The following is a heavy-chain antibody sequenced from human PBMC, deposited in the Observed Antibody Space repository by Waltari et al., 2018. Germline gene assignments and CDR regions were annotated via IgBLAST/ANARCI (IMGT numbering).Heavy chain of an antibody. D-gene: IGHD3-16*02. V-gene: IGHV3-30-3*01. CDR2: ISYDGSNK. Sequence: QVQLVESGGGVVQPGRSLRLSCVASGFTFSSYAMHWVRQAPGKGLEWVAVISYDGSNKYYADSVKGRFTISRDNSKNTLYLQMNSLRAEDTAVYYCARDKDSFLDYWGQGTLVTVSS. CDR1: GFTFSSYA. CDR3: ARDKDSFLDY. J-gene: IGHJ4*02.